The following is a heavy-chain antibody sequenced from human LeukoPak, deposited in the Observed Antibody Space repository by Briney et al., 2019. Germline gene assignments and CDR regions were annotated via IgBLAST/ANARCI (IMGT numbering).Heavy chain of an antibody. D-gene: IGHD2-2*01. V-gene: IGHV4-34*01. Sequence: SETPSLTCAVYGGSFSGYYWSWIRQPPGKGLEWIGEINHSGSTNYNPSLKSRVTISVDTSKNQFSLKLSSVTAADTAMYYCAREGKRPQLLFEIRRNWFDPWGQGTLVTVSS. J-gene: IGHJ5*02. CDR3: AREGKRPQLLFEIRRNWFDP. CDR2: INHSGST. CDR1: GGSFSGYY.